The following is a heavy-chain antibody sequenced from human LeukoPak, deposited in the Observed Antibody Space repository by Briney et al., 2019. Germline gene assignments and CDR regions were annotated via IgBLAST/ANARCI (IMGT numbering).Heavy chain of an antibody. Sequence: PGGSLRLSCAATGFTFSDYYMSWIRPAPGKGLEWVSYISSSGSTLFYADSVKGRFTISRDNARDSLYLQMNSLRAEDTAVYYCAKYYYGSSGYPLFDYWGQGTLVTVSS. V-gene: IGHV3-11*01. CDR3: AKYYYGSSGYPLFDY. J-gene: IGHJ4*02. CDR2: ISSSGSTL. CDR1: GFTFSDYY. D-gene: IGHD3-22*01.